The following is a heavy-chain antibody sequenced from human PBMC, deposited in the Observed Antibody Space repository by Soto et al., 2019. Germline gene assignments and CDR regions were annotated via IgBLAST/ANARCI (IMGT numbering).Heavy chain of an antibody. D-gene: IGHD2-15*01. CDR1: GGTFNNYA. CDR2: FIPIVGRA. Sequence: ASVKVSCKASGGTFNNYAISWVRQAPGQGLEWMGDFIPIVGRANDAQKFQGRVTLTADKSTNTAYMEVSRLRSDDTAVCYCAREPHDIAVEPVTVLGPFTWFDPWGQGTPVTDSA. V-gene: IGHV1-69*10. J-gene: IGHJ5*02. CDR3: AREPHDIAVEPVTVLGPFTWFDP.